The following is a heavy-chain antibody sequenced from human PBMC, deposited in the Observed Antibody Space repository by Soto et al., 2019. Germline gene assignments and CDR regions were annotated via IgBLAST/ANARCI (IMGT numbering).Heavy chain of an antibody. J-gene: IGHJ4*02. D-gene: IGHD5-12*01. CDR2: ISDDGSNK. CDR1: GFTFSSYG. Sequence: QVQLVESGGGVVQPGRSLRLSCAASGFTFSSYGMHWVRQAPGKGLEWVAVISDDGSNKYYADSVKGRCTISRDNSKKTLYLQMNSRRAEDTAVYYCAGGYDLCSYWGEGTLVTVSS. CDR3: AGGYDLCSY. V-gene: IGHV3-30*03.